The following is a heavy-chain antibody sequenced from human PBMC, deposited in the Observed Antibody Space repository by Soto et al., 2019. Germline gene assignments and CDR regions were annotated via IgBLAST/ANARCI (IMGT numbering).Heavy chain of an antibody. CDR3: ALDTMVGRWYFDL. J-gene: IGHJ2*01. CDR1: GGTFSSYA. D-gene: IGHD2-15*01. Sequence: ASVKVSCKASGGTFSSYAISWVRQAPGQGLEWMGGIIPIFGTANYAQKFQGRVTITADESTSTAYMELSSLRSEDTAVYYCALDTMVGRWYFDLWGRGTLVTVSS. CDR2: IIPIFGTA. V-gene: IGHV1-69*13.